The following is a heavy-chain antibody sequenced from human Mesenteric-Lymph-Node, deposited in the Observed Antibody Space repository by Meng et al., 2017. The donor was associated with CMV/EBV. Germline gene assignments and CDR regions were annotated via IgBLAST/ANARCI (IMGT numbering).Heavy chain of an antibody. J-gene: IGHJ4*02. D-gene: IGHD4-23*01. Sequence: QGHLQLGAAGLLRPSRARSLTCAVYGGSFSGYYWSWIRQPPGKGLEWIGEINHSGSTNYNPSLKSRVTISVDTSKNQFSLKLSSVTAADTAVYYCARHQRWLKSEGGFNYWGQGTLVTVSS. V-gene: IGHV4-34*01. CDR1: GGSFSGYY. CDR2: INHSGST. CDR3: ARHQRWLKSEGGFNY.